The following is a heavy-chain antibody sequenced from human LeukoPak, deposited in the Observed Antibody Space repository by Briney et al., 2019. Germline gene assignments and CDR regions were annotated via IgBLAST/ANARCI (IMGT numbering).Heavy chain of an antibody. CDR3: ARGDYDSSGYYGFYYYYYMDV. J-gene: IGHJ6*03. CDR1: GYTFTSYG. Sequence: ASVKVSYKASGYTFTSYGISWVRQAPGQGLEWMGWISAYNGNTNYAQKLQGRVTMTADTSTSTAYMELRSLRSDDTAVYYCARGDYDSSGYYGFYYYYYMDVWGKGTTVTVSS. CDR2: ISAYNGNT. V-gene: IGHV1-18*01. D-gene: IGHD3-22*01.